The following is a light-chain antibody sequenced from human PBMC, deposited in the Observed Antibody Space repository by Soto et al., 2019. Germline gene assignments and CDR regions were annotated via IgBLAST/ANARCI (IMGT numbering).Light chain of an antibody. CDR3: QQYESSPYT. CDR1: QSVRSSY. CDR2: GAS. J-gene: IGKJ2*01. Sequence: EIVLTQSPGTLSLSPGERATLSCRASQSVRSSYLAWYHQKPGQAPRLLIYGASNRATGIPDRFSGSESGTDFTLTISRLEPEDFAVYYCQQYESSPYTFGQGTELEIK. V-gene: IGKV3-20*01.